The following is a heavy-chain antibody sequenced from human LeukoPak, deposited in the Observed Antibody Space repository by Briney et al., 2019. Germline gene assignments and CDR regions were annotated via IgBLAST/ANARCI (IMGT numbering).Heavy chain of an antibody. D-gene: IGHD1-26*01. V-gene: IGHV1-2*06. J-gene: IGHJ4*02. CDR3: AKDLSSTPNWELDY. CDR1: GYTFTQYF. CDR2: IRSDSGNT. Sequence: ASAKVSCRASGYTFTQYFIHWVRQAPGQGLEWMGRIRSDSGNTESAQRFQGRVTMTRDTSITTVYMELHSLTFDDAAVYYCAKDLSSTPNWELDYWGQGALVTVSS.